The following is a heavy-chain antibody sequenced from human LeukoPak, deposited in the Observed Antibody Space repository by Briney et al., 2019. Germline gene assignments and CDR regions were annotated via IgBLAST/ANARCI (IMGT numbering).Heavy chain of an antibody. Sequence: SWTLSLTCAVYGGAFSGYYWSWIRQPPGKGLEWIGEINHSGSTNYNPSLKSRVTISVDTSKNQFSLKLSSVTAADTAVYYCARGSSGGSGRTDYYYFGMDVWGQGTTVTVSS. J-gene: IGHJ6*01. CDR3: ARGSSGGSGRTDYYYFGMDV. CDR2: INHSGST. V-gene: IGHV4-34*01. CDR1: GGAFSGYY. D-gene: IGHD3-10*01.